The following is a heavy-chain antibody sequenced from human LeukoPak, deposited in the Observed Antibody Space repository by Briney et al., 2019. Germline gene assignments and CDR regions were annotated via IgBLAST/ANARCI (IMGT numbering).Heavy chain of an antibody. J-gene: IGHJ4*02. Sequence: GGSLRLSCAASGFTFSDYYMSWIRQALGKGLEWVSYITSSSSYTNYADSLKGRFTISRDNAKNSLYLQMNSLRAEDTAVYYCAASPGIAAAGTGGGQGTLVTVSS. V-gene: IGHV3-11*06. CDR3: AASPGIAAAGTG. CDR2: ITSSSSYT. CDR1: GFTFSDYY. D-gene: IGHD6-13*01.